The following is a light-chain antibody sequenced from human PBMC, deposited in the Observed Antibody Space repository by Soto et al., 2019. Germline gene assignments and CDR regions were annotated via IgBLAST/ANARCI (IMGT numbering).Light chain of an antibody. CDR2: GAS. CDR3: QQYNDWPPT. Sequence: EIVMTQSPATLSASPGERATRSCRASQSVRSNLAWYQQKPGQAPRLLIYGASTRATGIPARFSGSGSGTEFTLSIGSLQSEDFAVYYCQQYNDWPPTFGQGTKVDIK. V-gene: IGKV3-15*01. J-gene: IGKJ1*01. CDR1: QSVRSN.